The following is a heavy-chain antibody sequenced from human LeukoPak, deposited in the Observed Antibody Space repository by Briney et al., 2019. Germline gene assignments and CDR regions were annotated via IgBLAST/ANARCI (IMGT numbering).Heavy chain of an antibody. CDR1: GFTFRSYP. CDR2: ISNDGTNE. J-gene: IGHJ4*02. CDR3: AKNPSSGSYLDY. V-gene: IGHV3-30-3*02. D-gene: IGHD3-10*01. Sequence: GKSLRLSCVASGFTFRSYPMHWVRQAPGKGLEWVAVISNDGTNEYDAEFVKGRFSMSRDNSKNTMFLDMNNLRTEDTAVYYCAKNPSSGSYLDYWGQGTLVTVSS.